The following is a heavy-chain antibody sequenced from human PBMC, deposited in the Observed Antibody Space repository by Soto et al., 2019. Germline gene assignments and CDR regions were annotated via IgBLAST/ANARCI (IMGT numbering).Heavy chain of an antibody. V-gene: IGHV4-39*07. Sequence: PSETLSLTCTVSDGSISSSSYYWGWIRQPPGEGLEWIGYIYYSGSTNYNPSLKSRVTISVDTSKNQFSLKLSSVTAADTAVYYCAREEVTMVRGVIIRGYYYYYGMEVWGQGTTVTVSS. CDR1: DGSISSSSYY. CDR2: IYYSGST. D-gene: IGHD3-10*01. CDR3: AREEVTMVRGVIIRGYYYYYGMEV. J-gene: IGHJ6*02.